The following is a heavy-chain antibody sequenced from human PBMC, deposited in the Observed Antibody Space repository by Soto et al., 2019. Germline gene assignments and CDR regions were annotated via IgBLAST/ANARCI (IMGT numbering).Heavy chain of an antibody. Sequence: EVQLVESGGGLVQPGGSLRLSCAASGFTVSSNYMSWVRQAPGKGLEWVSVIYSGGSTYYADSVKGRFTISRDNSKNTLYLQMNSLRAEDTAVYYCARTLRGSGWYVSWCQGTLVTVSS. J-gene: IGHJ4*02. CDR1: GFTVSSNY. V-gene: IGHV3-66*01. CDR3: ARTLRGSGWYVS. D-gene: IGHD6-19*01. CDR2: IYSGGST.